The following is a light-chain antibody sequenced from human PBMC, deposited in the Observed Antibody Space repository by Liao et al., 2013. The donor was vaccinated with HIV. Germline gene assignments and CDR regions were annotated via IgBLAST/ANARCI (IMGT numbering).Light chain of an antibody. CDR1: ALPRQY. Sequence: YELTQPPSVSLSPGQTARIICSGDALPRQYAYWYQQKPGQAPVLVIFKDKERPSEIPQRFSGSSSGTRVTLTIRGVQAEDEAVYYCQSADSSGTCPVFGGGTKLTVL. CDR2: KDK. J-gene: IGLJ3*02. CDR3: QSADSSGTCPV. V-gene: IGLV3-25*03.